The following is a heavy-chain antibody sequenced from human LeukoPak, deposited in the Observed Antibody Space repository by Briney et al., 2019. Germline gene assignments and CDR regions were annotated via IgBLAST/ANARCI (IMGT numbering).Heavy chain of an antibody. Sequence: SETLSLTCTVYGASFSGYYWTWVRQPPGKGLEWIGEINHSGSTKYNPSLKSRVTISVDRSKNQFSPKLSSVTAADTAVYYCARYPWGDSSSSPPPYWGQGTLVTVSS. D-gene: IGHD6-6*01. J-gene: IGHJ4*02. CDR3: ARYPWGDSSSSPPPY. V-gene: IGHV4-34*01. CDR1: GASFSGYY. CDR2: INHSGST.